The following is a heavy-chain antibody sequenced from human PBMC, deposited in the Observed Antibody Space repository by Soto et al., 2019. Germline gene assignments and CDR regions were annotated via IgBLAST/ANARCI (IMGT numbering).Heavy chain of an antibody. CDR2: ISGSGGST. CDR3: AKAGEDDSSGYYYVDAFDI. Sequence: GGSLRLSCAASGVTFSSYAMSWVRQAPGKGLEWVSAISGSGGSTYYADSVRGRFTISRDNSKNTLYLQMNSLRAEDTAVYYCAKAGEDDSSGYYYVDAFDIWGQGTMVTVSS. J-gene: IGHJ3*02. V-gene: IGHV3-23*01. CDR1: GVTFSSYA. D-gene: IGHD3-22*01.